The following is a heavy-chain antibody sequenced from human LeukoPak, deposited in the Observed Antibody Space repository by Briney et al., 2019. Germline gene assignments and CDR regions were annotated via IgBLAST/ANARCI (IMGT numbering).Heavy chain of an antibody. CDR3: ATAPYYDSSGYYEWYFDL. J-gene: IGHJ2*01. Sequence: ASVKVSCKASGYTFTGYYMHWVRQAPGQGLEWMGWINPNSGGTNYAQKFQGRVTRTRDTSISTAYMELSRLRSDDTAVYYCATAPYYDSSGYYEWYFDLWGRGTLVTVSS. CDR2: INPNSGGT. V-gene: IGHV1-2*02. D-gene: IGHD3-22*01. CDR1: GYTFTGYY.